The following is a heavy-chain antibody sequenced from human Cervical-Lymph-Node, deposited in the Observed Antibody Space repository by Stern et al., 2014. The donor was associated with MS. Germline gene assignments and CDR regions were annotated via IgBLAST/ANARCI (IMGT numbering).Heavy chain of an antibody. Sequence: QVQLVQSGAEVKKPGSSVKVSCKASGDTFNSYSINWVRQAHGQRLEWMGRIIPVLGRPKYGQKFQGRVTISADKSTSTVNMEVSSLRSEDTAVYYCARDDPDRTANYYAMDVWGQGTTVIVSS. CDR1: GDTFNSYS. CDR3: ARDDPDRTANYYAMDV. J-gene: IGHJ6*02. CDR2: IIPVLGRP. D-gene: IGHD1-14*01. V-gene: IGHV1-69*09.